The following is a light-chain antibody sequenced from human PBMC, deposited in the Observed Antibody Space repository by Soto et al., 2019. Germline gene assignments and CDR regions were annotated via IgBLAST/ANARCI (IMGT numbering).Light chain of an antibody. CDR2: ETS. Sequence: QSVLTQPASVSVSPGQSVTISCTGTSSDFGSYKFVSWYQHHPGKVPKVIIYETSKRPSGVSDRFSGSKSGNTASLTIPGLQAEDEADYYCFSFTSTNTHVFGSGTKVTVL. V-gene: IGLV2-23*01. CDR1: SSDFGSYKF. CDR3: FSFTSTNTHV. J-gene: IGLJ1*01.